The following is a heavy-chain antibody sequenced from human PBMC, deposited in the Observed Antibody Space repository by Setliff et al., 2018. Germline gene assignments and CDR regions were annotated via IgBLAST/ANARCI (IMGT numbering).Heavy chain of an antibody. CDR3: ARATTVVTRAVDAFDI. CDR1: GGSFSGYY. CDR2: INHSGST. Sequence: SETLSLTCAVYGGSFSGYYWSWIRQPPGKGLERIGEINHSGSTNYNPSLKSRVTISVDTSKNQFSLKLSSVTAADTAVYYCARATTVVTRAVDAFDIWGQGTMVTVSS. V-gene: IGHV4-34*01. D-gene: IGHD4-17*01. J-gene: IGHJ3*02.